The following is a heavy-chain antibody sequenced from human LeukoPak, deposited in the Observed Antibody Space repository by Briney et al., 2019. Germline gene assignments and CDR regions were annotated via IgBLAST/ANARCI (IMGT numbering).Heavy chain of an antibody. J-gene: IGHJ4*02. CDR2: ISTGSSYI. Sequence: PGGSLRLSCAASGYSFSTYSMNWVRQAPGKGLEWVSFISTGSSYIYYADSVEGRFTISRDNAKKSLYLQMNSLRAEDTAVYFRARSFYDSSGYPNFDYWGQGTLVTVSS. D-gene: IGHD3-22*01. CDR1: GYSFSTYS. V-gene: IGHV3-21*01. CDR3: ARSFYDSSGYPNFDY.